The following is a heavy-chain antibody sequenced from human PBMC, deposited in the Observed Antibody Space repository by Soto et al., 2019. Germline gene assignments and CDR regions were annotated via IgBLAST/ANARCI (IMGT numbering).Heavy chain of an antibody. Sequence: PSETLSLTCTVSGGSISSGDYYWSWIRQPPGKGLGWIGYIYYSGSTYYNPSLKSRVTISVDTSKNQFSLKLSSVTAADTAVYYCARDQGRITIFGVVFEANYYYGMDAWGQGTTVTVSS. CDR3: ARDQGRITIFGVVFEANYYYGMDA. CDR2: IYYSGST. D-gene: IGHD3-3*01. V-gene: IGHV4-30-4*01. J-gene: IGHJ6*02. CDR1: GGSISSGDYY.